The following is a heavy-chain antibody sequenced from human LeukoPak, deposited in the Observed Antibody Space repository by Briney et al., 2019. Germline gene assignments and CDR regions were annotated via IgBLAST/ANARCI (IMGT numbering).Heavy chain of an antibody. CDR2: IWYVGNNK. V-gene: IGHV3-33*01. CDR1: GFPFSTYG. J-gene: IGHJ4*02. Sequence: TGGSLRLSCAAPGFPFSTYGMHWVRQAPGKGLGWVANIWYVGNNKSTEASVKGGFTISRKDSKNNLFRQMTSLRVEAAAFYYGAREQWGQSTGGFFDYWGQGTLVTVSS. CDR3: AREQWGQSTGGFFDY. D-gene: IGHD6-19*01.